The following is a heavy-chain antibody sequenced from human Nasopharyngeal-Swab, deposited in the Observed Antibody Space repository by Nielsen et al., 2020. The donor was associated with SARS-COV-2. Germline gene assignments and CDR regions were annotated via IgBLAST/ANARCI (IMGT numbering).Heavy chain of an antibody. CDR1: GGSISSGDYY. D-gene: IGHD2-2*01. J-gene: IGHJ5*02. Sequence: SETLSLTCTVSGGSISSGDYYWTWIRQPPGKGLEWIGYIYFSGSTSYNPSLKSRLTISVDTSKSQFSLKLSSVTAADTAVYYCARGLLGFCSSGSRYRLFDPWGQGTLVTVSS. CDR2: IYFSGST. V-gene: IGHV4-30-4*08. CDR3: ARGLLGFCSSGSRYRLFDP.